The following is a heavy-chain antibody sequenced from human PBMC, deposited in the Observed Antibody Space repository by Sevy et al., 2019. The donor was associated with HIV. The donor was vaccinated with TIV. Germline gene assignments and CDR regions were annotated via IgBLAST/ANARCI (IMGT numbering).Heavy chain of an antibody. CDR3: ARASSGYYYFYYYGMDV. V-gene: IGHV4-61*01. Sequence: SETLSLTCTVSGGSVSSGSYYWSWIRQPPGKGLEWIGYIYYSGSTNYNPSLKCRVTISVDTSKNQFSLKLSSVTAADTAVYYCARASSGYYYFYYYGMDVWGQGTTVTVSS. D-gene: IGHD3-22*01. J-gene: IGHJ6*02. CDR1: GGSVSSGSYY. CDR2: IYYSGST.